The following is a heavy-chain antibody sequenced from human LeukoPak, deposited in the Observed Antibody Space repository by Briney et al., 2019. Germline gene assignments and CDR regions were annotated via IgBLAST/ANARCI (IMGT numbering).Heavy chain of an antibody. J-gene: IGHJ6*02. Sequence: SETLSLTCTVSGGSISSYYWSWIRQPPGKGLEWIGYIYYSGCTNYNPSLKSRVTISVDTSKNQFSLKLSSVTAADTAVYYCARHVRGYYYYGMDVWGQGTTVTVSS. CDR3: ARHVRGYYYYGMDV. V-gene: IGHV4-59*08. CDR2: IYYSGCT. CDR1: GGSISSYY. D-gene: IGHD3-10*02.